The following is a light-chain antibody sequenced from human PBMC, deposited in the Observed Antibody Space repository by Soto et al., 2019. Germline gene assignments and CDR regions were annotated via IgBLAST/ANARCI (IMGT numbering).Light chain of an antibody. J-gene: IGKJ5*01. CDR1: QGISNY. CDR2: GAS. CDR3: QNYNSAPL. Sequence: DIQMTQSPSSLSASVGDRVTVTCRASQGISNYLAWYQQKPGKVPMLLIYGASTLQSGVPSRCSGSGSGTDFTLTISSLQAEYVATYYCQNYNSAPLFGQGTRLEIK. V-gene: IGKV1-27*01.